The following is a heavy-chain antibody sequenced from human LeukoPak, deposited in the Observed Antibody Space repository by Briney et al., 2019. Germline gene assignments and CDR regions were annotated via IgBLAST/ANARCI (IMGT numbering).Heavy chain of an antibody. D-gene: IGHD1-20*01. CDR3: ARGQRPYNWNTYDAFDI. CDR1: GYTFTGYY. CDR2: INPNSGGT. J-gene: IGHJ3*02. V-gene: IGHV1-2*02. Sequence: ASVKVSCKASGYTFTGYYMHWVRQAPGQGLEWMGWINPNSGGTNYAQKFQGRVTMTRDTSISTAYMELSRLRSDDTAVYYCARGQRPYNWNTYDAFDIWGQGTMVTVSS.